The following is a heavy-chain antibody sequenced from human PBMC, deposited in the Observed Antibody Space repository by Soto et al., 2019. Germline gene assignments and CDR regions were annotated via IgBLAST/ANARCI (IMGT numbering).Heavy chain of an antibody. Sequence: GHSVKVSCKASGYTFTSYAMHWVRQAPGQRLEWMGWINAGNGNAKYSQKFQGRVTITRDTSASTAYMELSSLRSEDTAVYYCASRIKNAAAAGRQTYYYYYGMDVSGQGTTVSGSS. J-gene: IGHJ6*02. V-gene: IGHV1-3*01. D-gene: IGHD6-13*01. CDR3: ASRIKNAAAAGRQTYYYYYGMDV. CDR1: GYTFTSYA. CDR2: INAGNGNA.